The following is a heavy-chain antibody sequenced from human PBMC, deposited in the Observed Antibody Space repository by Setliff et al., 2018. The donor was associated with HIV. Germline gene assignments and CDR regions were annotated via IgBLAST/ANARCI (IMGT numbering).Heavy chain of an antibody. V-gene: IGHV4-4*07. CDR3: ARAEDTAMDDYYMDV. D-gene: IGHD5-18*01. CDR2: FRPSGNA. J-gene: IGHJ6*03. Sequence: NPSETLSLTCTVSGGSISTHHFWSWIRQPAGKGLEWIGRFRPSGNAYYRDPYYNPSLKSRVTMSVDTSKNQLFLNLTSVTAADTAVYYCARAEDTAMDDYYMDVWGRGTTVTVSS. CDR1: GGSISTHH.